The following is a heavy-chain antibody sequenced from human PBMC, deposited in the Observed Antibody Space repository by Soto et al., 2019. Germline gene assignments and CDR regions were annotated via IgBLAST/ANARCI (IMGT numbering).Heavy chain of an antibody. V-gene: IGHV3-48*01. Sequence: EVQLVESGGGLVQPGGSLRLSCAASGFTFSSYSMNWVRQAPGKGLEWVSYISSSSSTIYYADSVKGRFTISRDTAKNSLYLQMNRLRAEDTAVYYCARANYYGSPGDFDYWGQGTLVTVSS. J-gene: IGHJ4*02. CDR2: ISSSSSTI. D-gene: IGHD3-10*01. CDR1: GFTFSSYS. CDR3: ARANYYGSPGDFDY.